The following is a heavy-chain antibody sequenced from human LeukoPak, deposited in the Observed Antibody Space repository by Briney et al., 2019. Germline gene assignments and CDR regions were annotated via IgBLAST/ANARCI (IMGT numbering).Heavy chain of an antibody. D-gene: IGHD3-22*01. V-gene: IGHV1-46*01. J-gene: IGHJ4*02. CDR3: ARGGLYYDRSGPRHLY. Sequence: GASVKVSCKAFGYTFTSNYMHWVRQAPGQGPEWMGVISPSGGSTTYAQKFQGRVTLTRDMSTSTDYLELSSLRSEDTALFYCARGGLYYDRSGPRHLYWGQGTLVTVSS. CDR2: ISPSGGST. CDR1: GYTFTSNY.